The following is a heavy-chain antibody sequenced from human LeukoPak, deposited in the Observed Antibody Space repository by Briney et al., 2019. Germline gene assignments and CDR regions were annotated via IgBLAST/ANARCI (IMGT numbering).Heavy chain of an antibody. CDR2: IYYSGST. Sequence: SETLSLTCTVSGGSISSYYWSWIRQPPGKGLEWIEYIYYSGSTNYNPSLKSRVTISVDTSKNQFSLKLGSVTAADTAVYYCASKGYYGSGRFDYWGQGTLVTVSS. CDR3: ASKGYYGSGRFDY. V-gene: IGHV4-59*01. J-gene: IGHJ4*02. CDR1: GGSISSYY. D-gene: IGHD3-10*01.